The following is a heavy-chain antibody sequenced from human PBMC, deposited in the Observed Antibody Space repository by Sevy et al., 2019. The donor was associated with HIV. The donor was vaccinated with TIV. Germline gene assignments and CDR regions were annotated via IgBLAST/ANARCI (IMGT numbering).Heavy chain of an antibody. Sequence: SETLSLTYTVSGGSISSYYWSWIRQPAGKGLEWIGRIYTSGSTNYNPSLKSRVTMSVDTSKNQFSLKLSSVTAADTAVYYCAREGVGYYDFWSGYYGLDYWGQGTLVTVSS. CDR2: IYTSGST. V-gene: IGHV4-4*07. CDR1: GGSISSYY. D-gene: IGHD3-3*01. CDR3: AREGVGYYDFWSGYYGLDY. J-gene: IGHJ4*02.